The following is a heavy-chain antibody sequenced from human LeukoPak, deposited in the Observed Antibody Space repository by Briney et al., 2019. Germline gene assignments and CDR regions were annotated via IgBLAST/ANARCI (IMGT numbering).Heavy chain of an antibody. D-gene: IGHD3-16*02. V-gene: IGHV1-2*02. CDR3: ARLRLGELSLFHDY. J-gene: IGHJ4*02. CDR1: GYTFTGYY. CDR2: INPNSGGT. Sequence: ASVKVSCKASGYTFTGYYMHWVRQAPGQGLEWMGWINPNSGGTNYAQKFQGRVTMTRDTSISIAYMELSRLRSDDTAVYYCARLRLGELSLFHDYWGQGTLVTVSS.